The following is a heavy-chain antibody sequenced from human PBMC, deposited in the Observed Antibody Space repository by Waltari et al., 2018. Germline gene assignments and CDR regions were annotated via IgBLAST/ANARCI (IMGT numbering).Heavy chain of an antibody. CDR1: GGSISSGSYY. J-gene: IGHJ6*02. CDR3: ARDLGGFSLGNGMDV. Sequence: QVQLQESGPGLVKPSQTLSLTCTVSGGSISSGSYYWSWIRQPAGKGLEWIGRIYTSGSTNYNPSLKSRVTISVDTSKNQFSLKLSSVTAADTAVYYCARDLGGFSLGNGMDVWGQGTTVTVSS. V-gene: IGHV4-61*02. D-gene: IGHD3-16*01. CDR2: IYTSGST.